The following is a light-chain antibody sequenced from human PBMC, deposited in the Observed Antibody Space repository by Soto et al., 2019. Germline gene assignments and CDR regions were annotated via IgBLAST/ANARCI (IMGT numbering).Light chain of an antibody. CDR3: QQFNSYPIK. V-gene: IGKV1-9*01. CDR1: PGINSN. CDR2: ATS. J-gene: IGKJ5*01. Sequence: QLTQSPPSLSASVGDRVTITCLASPGINSNVAWYQQKPGKAPKLLIYATSTLQSGVPSRFRGSGSGADFTLTISSLQPEDFATYYCQQFNSYPIKFGQGTRLEI.